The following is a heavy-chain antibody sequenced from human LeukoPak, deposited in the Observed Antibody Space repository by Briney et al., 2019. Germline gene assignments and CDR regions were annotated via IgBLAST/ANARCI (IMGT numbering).Heavy chain of an antibody. CDR1: GFTFSNYG. CDR2: ISGSGGST. CDR3: ATHYGSGSYAFDI. Sequence: GGTLRLSCATSGFTFSNYGMTWVRQAPGKGLEWVSTISGSGGSTYSADSVQGRFTISRDNSKNTLYLQMNSLRAEDTAVYYCATHYGSGSYAFDIWGQGTMVTVPS. V-gene: IGHV3-23*01. J-gene: IGHJ3*02. D-gene: IGHD3-10*01.